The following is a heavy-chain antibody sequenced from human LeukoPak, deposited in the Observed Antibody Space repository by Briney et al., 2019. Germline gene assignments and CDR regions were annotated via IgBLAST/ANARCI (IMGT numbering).Heavy chain of an antibody. CDR3: ARGWTTVTYYFDY. CDR2: IYYTRST. D-gene: IGHD4-17*01. J-gene: IGHJ4*02. V-gene: IGHV4-59*01. CDR1: GGSISGYY. Sequence: SETLSLTCTVSGGSISGYYWSWIRQPPGKGLEWIGYIYYTRSTNYNPSLESRVTISVDTSKNQLSLKLSSATAADTAVYYCARGWTTVTYYFDYWGQGTLVTVSS.